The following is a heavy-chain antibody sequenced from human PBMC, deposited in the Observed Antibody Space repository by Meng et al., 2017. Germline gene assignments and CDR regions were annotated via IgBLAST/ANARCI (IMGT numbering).Heavy chain of an antibody. CDR2: INAGHGNT. J-gene: IGHJ4*02. CDR1: GYTFTSYA. D-gene: IGHD3-16*02. V-gene: IGHV1-3*01. CDR3: ARGGQGYDYVWGSYRDDY. Sequence: QVQLVQSGAEVKKPGASVTVSCKAAGYTFTSYAMHWVRKAPGQRLEWMGWINAGHGNTKYSQKFQGRVTITRDTSASTAYVELSSLRSEDTAVYYCARGGQGYDYVWGSYRDDYWGQGTLVTVSS.